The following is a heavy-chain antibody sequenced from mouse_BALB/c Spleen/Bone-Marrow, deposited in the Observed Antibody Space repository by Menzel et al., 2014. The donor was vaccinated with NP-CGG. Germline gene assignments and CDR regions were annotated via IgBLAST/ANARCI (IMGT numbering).Heavy chain of an antibody. CDR2: IWAGGST. D-gene: IGHD2-3*01. Sequence: VQLQQSGPGLVAPSQSLSITCTVSGFSLTSYSVHWVRQPPGKGLEWLGVIWAGGSTTYNSALMSRLSISKDNSKSQVFLKMSSLQTDDTAMFYCASDDDSYAMDYWGQGTSVTVSS. CDR1: GFSLTSYS. J-gene: IGHJ4*01. CDR3: ASDDDSYAMDY. V-gene: IGHV2-9*02.